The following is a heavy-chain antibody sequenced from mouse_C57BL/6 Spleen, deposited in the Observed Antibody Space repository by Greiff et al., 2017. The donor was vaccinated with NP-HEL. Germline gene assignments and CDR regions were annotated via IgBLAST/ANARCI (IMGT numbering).Heavy chain of an antibody. Sequence: VQLQQSGAELVKPGASVKISCKASGYAFSSYWMNWVKQRPGQGLEWIGNINPSNGGTNYNEKFKSKATLTVDKSSSTAYMQLSSLTSEDSAVYYCARRGGTGAMDYWGQGTSVTVSS. CDR3: ARRGGTGAMDY. D-gene: IGHD4-1*01. J-gene: IGHJ4*01. CDR2: INPSNGGT. CDR1: GYAFSSYW. V-gene: IGHV1-53*01.